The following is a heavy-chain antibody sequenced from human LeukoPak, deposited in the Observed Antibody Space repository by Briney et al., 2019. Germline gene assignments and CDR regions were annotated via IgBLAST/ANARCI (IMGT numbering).Heavy chain of an antibody. CDR3: ARQTLWFGERDY. V-gene: IGHV4-34*01. D-gene: IGHD3-10*01. Sequence: SETLSLTCAVYGGSFSGYYWSWIRQPPGKGLEWIGEINHSGSTNYNPSLKSRVTMSVDTSKNQFSLKLSSVTAADTAVYYCARQTLWFGERDYWGQGTLVTVSS. CDR1: GGSFSGYY. CDR2: INHSGST. J-gene: IGHJ4*02.